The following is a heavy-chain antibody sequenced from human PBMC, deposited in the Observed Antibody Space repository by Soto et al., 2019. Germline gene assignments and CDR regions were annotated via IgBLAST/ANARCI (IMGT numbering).Heavy chain of an antibody. J-gene: IGHJ3*01. CDR2: IGGRGNSA. CDR1: GFIFTNYA. CDR3: VREGRGSFDF. D-gene: IGHD5-12*01. Sequence: PGGSLRLSCAASGFIFTNYAMNWVRQAPGKGLEWVSVIGGRGNSAYYADSVQGRLTISRDNSKNTLSLQMSSLTADDTAIYYYVREGRGSFDFWGRGTMVTVSS. V-gene: IGHV3-23*01.